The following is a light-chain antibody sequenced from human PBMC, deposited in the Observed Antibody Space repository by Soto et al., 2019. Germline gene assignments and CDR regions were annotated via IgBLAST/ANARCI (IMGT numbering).Light chain of an antibody. CDR2: KAS. Sequence: DIQMTQSPSTLSASVGDRVTITCRASQSISGWLAWYQQKPGKAPKLLIYKASSLQSGVPSRFSGSGSGTEFTLTISSLQPDDFATYYCQQCHSYSPTFGQGTTVEIK. V-gene: IGKV1-5*03. CDR1: QSISGW. CDR3: QQCHSYSPT. J-gene: IGKJ1*01.